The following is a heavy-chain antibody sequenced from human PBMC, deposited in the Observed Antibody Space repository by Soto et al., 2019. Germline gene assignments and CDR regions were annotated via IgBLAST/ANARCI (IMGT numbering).Heavy chain of an antibody. V-gene: IGHV3-33*01. J-gene: IGHJ6*02. CDR3: ARDQGSGSYFSYYYYGMDV. CDR2: IWYDGSNK. D-gene: IGHD3-10*01. Sequence: SLRLSCAASGFTFSSYAMHWVRQAPGKGLEWVAVIWYDGSNKYYADSVKGRFTISRDNSKNTLYLQMNSLRAEDTAVYYYARDQGSGSYFSYYYYGMDVGGQWTTVAVAS. CDR1: GFTFSSYA.